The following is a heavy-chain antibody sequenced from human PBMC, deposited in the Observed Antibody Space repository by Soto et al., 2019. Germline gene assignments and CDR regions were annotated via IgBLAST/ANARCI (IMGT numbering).Heavy chain of an antibody. CDR1: GGSISSGGYS. D-gene: IGHD6-19*01. Sequence: QLQLQESGSGLVKPSQTLSLTCAVSGGSISSGGYSWSWIRQPPGKGLEWIGYIYHSGSTYYNPSLKSRVTISVDRSKNQCSLKLSSVTAADTAVYYCARGSVAGSYYYYGMDVWGQGTTVTVSS. V-gene: IGHV4-30-2*01. J-gene: IGHJ6*02. CDR3: ARGSVAGSYYYYGMDV. CDR2: IYHSGST.